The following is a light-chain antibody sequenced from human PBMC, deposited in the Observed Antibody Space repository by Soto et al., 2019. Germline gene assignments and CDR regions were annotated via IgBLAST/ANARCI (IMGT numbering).Light chain of an antibody. CDR1: SSDIGDYDY. V-gene: IGLV2-14*01. Sequence: QSVLTQPASVSGSPGQSITISCTGSSSDIGDYDYVSWYQQHPGKAPKVLISEVSNRPSGVSNRFSGSKSGNTASLTISGLQAEDEADYYCNSYATGNTRVFGTGP. CDR3: NSYATGNTRV. J-gene: IGLJ1*01. CDR2: EVS.